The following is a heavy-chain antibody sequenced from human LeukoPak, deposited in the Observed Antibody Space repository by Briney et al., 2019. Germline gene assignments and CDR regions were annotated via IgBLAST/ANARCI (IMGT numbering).Heavy chain of an antibody. CDR3: AKGHSGYYFDY. Sequence: GGSLRLXCAASGFTYSSYAMSWVRRAPGKGLESVSVISGSGGSTYYADSVKGQFTISRDNSKNTLYLQMNSMRAEDTAVYYCAKGHSGYYFDYWGQGTLVTVSS. CDR1: GFTYSSYA. V-gene: IGHV3-23*01. J-gene: IGHJ4*02. CDR2: ISGSGGST. D-gene: IGHD5-12*01.